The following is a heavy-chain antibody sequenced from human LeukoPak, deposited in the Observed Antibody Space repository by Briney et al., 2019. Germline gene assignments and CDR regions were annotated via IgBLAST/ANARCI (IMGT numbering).Heavy chain of an antibody. V-gene: IGHV3-7*03. CDR2: IKEDGTET. D-gene: IGHD5-24*01. CDR1: GFMFSSNW. CDR3: AKGGRSLQTY. J-gene: IGHJ4*02. Sequence: GGSLRLSCAASGFMFSSNWMSWVRLAPGKGLEWVANIKEDGTETYYVDSVKGRFTISRDNAKNSLYLQMNSLRVEDTAVYYCAKGGRSLQTYWGQGTLVTVSS.